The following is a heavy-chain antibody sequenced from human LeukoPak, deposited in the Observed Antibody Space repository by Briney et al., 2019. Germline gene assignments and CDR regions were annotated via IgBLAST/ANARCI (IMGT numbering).Heavy chain of an antibody. Sequence: PGGSLRLSCAASRFTFKNYGMHWVRQAPGKGLEWVAVIYYDGSKKYYADSVKGRFTISRDNSKNTVHLEISSLRVEDTAVYHCARSLGETTFDYWGQGTLVTVSP. V-gene: IGHV3-33*01. CDR3: ARSLGETTFDY. CDR2: IYYDGSKK. CDR1: RFTFKNYG. D-gene: IGHD3-16*01. J-gene: IGHJ4*02.